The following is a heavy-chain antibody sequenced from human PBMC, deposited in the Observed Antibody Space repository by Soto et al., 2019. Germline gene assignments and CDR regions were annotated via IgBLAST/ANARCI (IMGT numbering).Heavy chain of an antibody. D-gene: IGHD6-13*01. CDR3: ARSCSSGWYVSYYYYYMDV. CDR1: GFTFSSYW. Sequence: GGSLRLSCAASGFTFSSYWMSWVRQAPGKGLEWVANIKQDGSEKYYVDSVKGRFTISRDNAKNSLYLQMNSLSAEDTAVYYCARSCSSGWYVSYYYYYMDVWGRGTTVTVSS. CDR2: IKQDGSEK. J-gene: IGHJ6*03. V-gene: IGHV3-7*01.